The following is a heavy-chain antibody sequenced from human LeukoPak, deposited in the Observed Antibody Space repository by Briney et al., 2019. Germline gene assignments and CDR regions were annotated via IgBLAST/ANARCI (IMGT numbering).Heavy chain of an antibody. CDR1: GFTFSSYA. Sequence: GGSLRLSCAASGFTFSSYAMSWVRQAPGKGLEWVAVIWYDGSNKYYADSVKGRFTISRDNSKNTLYLQMNSLRAEDTAVYYCAREEGYCSGGSCYSGYFDYWGQGTLVTVSS. J-gene: IGHJ4*02. CDR2: IWYDGSNK. CDR3: AREEGYCSGGSCYSGYFDY. V-gene: IGHV3-33*08. D-gene: IGHD2-15*01.